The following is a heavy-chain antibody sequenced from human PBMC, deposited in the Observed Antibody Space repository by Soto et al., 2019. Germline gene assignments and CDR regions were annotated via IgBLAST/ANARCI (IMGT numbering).Heavy chain of an antibody. CDR1: GFTFSRYW. CDR3: ARDSAAAAGDFDH. D-gene: IGHD6-25*01. CDR2: INSDGSGT. V-gene: IGHV3-74*01. Sequence: PGGSLRLSCAASGFTFSRYWMHWVRQVSGKGLMWVSRINSDGSGTLYADSVKGRFTISRDNAKNTLYLQMNSLRVEDTAVYYCARDSAAAAGDFDHWGQGTQVTVSS. J-gene: IGHJ4*02.